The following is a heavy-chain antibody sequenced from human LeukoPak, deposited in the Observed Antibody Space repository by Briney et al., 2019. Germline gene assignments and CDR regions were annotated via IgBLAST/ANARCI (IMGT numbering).Heavy chain of an antibody. Sequence: GGSLRLSCVASGFPFSSYWMTWVRQAPGKGLEWVANIKQDGSRKSYVDSVKGRFTISRDNAKNSLYLQMNSLRAEDTAIYYCTRVGYIDEGIDYWGQGTLVTVSS. J-gene: IGHJ4*02. V-gene: IGHV3-7*04. CDR3: TRVGYIDEGIDY. CDR1: GFPFSSYW. D-gene: IGHD5-24*01. CDR2: IKQDGSRK.